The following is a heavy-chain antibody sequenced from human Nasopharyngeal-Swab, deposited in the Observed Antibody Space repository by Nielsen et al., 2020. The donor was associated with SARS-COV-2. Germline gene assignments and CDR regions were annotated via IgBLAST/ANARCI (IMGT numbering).Heavy chain of an antibody. CDR3: ARVTSHDSGWRLDY. J-gene: IGHJ4*02. CDR2: IYHSGST. V-gene: IGHV4-4*02. Sequence: WIRQPPGKGLEWIGEIYHSGSTNYNSSLKSRVIISVDKSKNQFSLKLSSVTAADTAVYYCARVTSHDSGWRLDYWGQGTLVTVSS. D-gene: IGHD6-19*01.